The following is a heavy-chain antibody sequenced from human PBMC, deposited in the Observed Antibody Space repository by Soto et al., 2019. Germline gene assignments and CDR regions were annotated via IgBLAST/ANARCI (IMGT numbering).Heavy chain of an antibody. Sequence: QVQLVQSGAEVKKPGASVKVSCKASGYTFTSYGVSWVRQAPGQGLEWMGWISAYNGNTNYAQKLQGRVTMTTDTSTSTAYMELRSLRSDDKAVYYCASPSYSGSYSYYYAMSVWGQGTTVTVSS. D-gene: IGHD1-26*01. V-gene: IGHV1-18*01. J-gene: IGHJ6*02. CDR3: ASPSYSGSYSYYYAMSV. CDR2: ISAYNGNT. CDR1: GYTFTSYG.